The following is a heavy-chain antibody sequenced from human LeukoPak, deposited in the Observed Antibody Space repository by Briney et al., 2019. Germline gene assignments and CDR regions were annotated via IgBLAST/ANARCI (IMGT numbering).Heavy chain of an antibody. CDR2: ISSSSSYI. J-gene: IGHJ4*02. CDR1: GFTFSSYS. V-gene: IGHV3-21*01. D-gene: IGHD6-13*01. CDR3: ARVGSGIAAAGWYEVWYYFDY. Sequence: AGGSLRLSCAASGFTFSSYSMNWVRQAPGKGLEWVSSISSSSSYIYYADSVEGRFTISRDNAKNSLYLQMNSLRAEDTAVYYCARVGSGIAAAGWYEVWYYFDYWGQGTLVTVSS.